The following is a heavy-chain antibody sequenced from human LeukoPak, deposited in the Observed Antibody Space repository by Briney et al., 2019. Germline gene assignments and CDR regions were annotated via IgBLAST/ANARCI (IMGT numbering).Heavy chain of an antibody. J-gene: IGHJ4*02. Sequence: GGSLGPSFAASGFTFISNYMSGFRQAPGKGLEGSPVIYSGGSTYYADSVKGRFTISRDNSKKTLYLQLNSLRVEDTAVYYCAKRLQGVPGAKHYLDYWGQGTLVTVSS. V-gene: IGHV3-53*01. CDR3: AKRLQGVPGAKHYLDY. D-gene: IGHD2-2*01. CDR1: GFTFISNY. CDR2: IYSGGST.